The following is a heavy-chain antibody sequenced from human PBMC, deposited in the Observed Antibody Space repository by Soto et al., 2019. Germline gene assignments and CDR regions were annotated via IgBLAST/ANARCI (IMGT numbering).Heavy chain of an antibody. CDR3: ARALSRAQYSYYMDV. J-gene: IGHJ6*03. CDR1: GYTFTTYG. V-gene: IGHV1-18*01. CDR2: ISPYNGDT. Sequence: ASVKVSCKASGYTFTTYGISWVRQAPGQGLEWMGWISPYNGDTHYAERFRGRLSMTTDTSATSAYMELRTLSSDDRAVYFCARALSRAQYSYYMDVWGKGTMVTVSS.